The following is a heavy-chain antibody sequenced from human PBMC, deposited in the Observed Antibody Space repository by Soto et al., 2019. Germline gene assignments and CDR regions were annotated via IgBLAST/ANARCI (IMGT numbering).Heavy chain of an antibody. CDR1: GGSISSYY. Sequence: SETLSLTCTVSGGSISSYYWSWIRQPPGKGLEWIGYIYYSGSTNYNPSLKSRVTISVDTSKNQFSLKLSSVTAADTAVYYCARVDTAMVQYYYYYMDVWGKGTTVTVSS. CDR2: IYYSGST. CDR3: ARVDTAMVQYYYYYMDV. V-gene: IGHV4-59*01. D-gene: IGHD5-18*01. J-gene: IGHJ6*03.